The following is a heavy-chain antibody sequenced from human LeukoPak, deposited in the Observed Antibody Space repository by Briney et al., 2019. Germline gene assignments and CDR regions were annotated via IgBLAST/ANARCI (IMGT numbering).Heavy chain of an antibody. CDR1: GFTFSNAW. V-gene: IGHV3-7*01. CDR3: ARDGVVPAAN. Sequence: GGSLRLSCAASGFTFSNAWMSWVRQAPGKGLEWVANIKQDGSEKYYVDSVKGRFTISRDNAKNSLYLQMNSLRAEDTAVYYCARDGVVPAANWGQGTLVTVSS. D-gene: IGHD2-2*01. CDR2: IKQDGSEK. J-gene: IGHJ4*02.